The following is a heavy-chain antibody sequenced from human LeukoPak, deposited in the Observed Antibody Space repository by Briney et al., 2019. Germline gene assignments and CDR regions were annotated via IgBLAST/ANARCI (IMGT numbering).Heavy chain of an antibody. Sequence: SQTLSLTCAISGDSVSTASNAWYWIRQSPSRGLEWLGRTYYNSKWYTDYAVSVSGRTTINPDTSRNQLSLQLSFVTPEDTAVYYCARGDQAFDIWGQGTMVTVSS. CDR3: ARGDQAFDI. V-gene: IGHV6-1*01. J-gene: IGHJ3*02. CDR2: TYYNSKWYT. CDR1: GDSVSTASNA. D-gene: IGHD3-16*01.